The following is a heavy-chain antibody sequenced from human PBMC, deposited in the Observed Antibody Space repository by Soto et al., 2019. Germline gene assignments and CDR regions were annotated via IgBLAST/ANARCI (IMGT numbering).Heavy chain of an antibody. D-gene: IGHD2-2*01. J-gene: IGHJ6*02. Sequence: PGESLKISCKGSGYSFTSYWIGWVRQMPGKGLEWMGIIYPGDSDIRYSPSFQGQVTISADKSISTAYLQWSSLKASDTAMYYCARQGRYCSSTSCYGKGYYYYGMDVWGQGTTVTVSS. V-gene: IGHV5-51*01. CDR1: GYSFTSYW. CDR3: ARQGRYCSSTSCYGKGYYYYGMDV. CDR2: IYPGDSDI.